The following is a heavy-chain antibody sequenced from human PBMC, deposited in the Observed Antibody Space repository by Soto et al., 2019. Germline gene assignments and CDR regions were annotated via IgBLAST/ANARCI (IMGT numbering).Heavy chain of an antibody. CDR2: ISAYNVNT. J-gene: IGHJ4*02. Sequence: ASVKVSFKASGYTFTSYGISWVRQAPGQGLEWMGWISAYNVNTNYAQKLQGRVTMTTDTSTSTAYMELRSLRSDDTAVYYCARNSSGYYSDYWGQGTPVTVSS. D-gene: IGHD3-22*01. CDR1: GYTFTSYG. V-gene: IGHV1-18*04. CDR3: ARNSSGYYSDY.